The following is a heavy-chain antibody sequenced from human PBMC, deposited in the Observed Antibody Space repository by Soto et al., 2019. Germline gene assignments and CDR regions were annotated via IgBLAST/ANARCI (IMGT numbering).Heavy chain of an antibody. CDR3: ARDSNYYGSGRQASWFDP. V-gene: IGHV1-69*13. J-gene: IGHJ5*02. CDR1: GGTFSSYA. Sequence: SVKVSCKASGGTFSSYAISWVRQAPGQGLEWMGGIIPIFGTANYAQKFQGRVTITADESTSTAYMELSSLRSEDTAVYYCARDSNYYGSGRQASWFDPWGQGTLVTVS. CDR2: IIPIFGTA. D-gene: IGHD3-10*01.